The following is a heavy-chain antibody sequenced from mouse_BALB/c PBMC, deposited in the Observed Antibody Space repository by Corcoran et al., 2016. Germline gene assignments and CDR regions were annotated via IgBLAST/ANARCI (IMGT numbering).Heavy chain of an antibody. CDR1: GYTFTNYG. CDR3: ASGNYFDY. D-gene: IGHD1-1*02. V-gene: IGHV9-1*02. CDR2: INTYTGEP. Sequence: QIQLVQSGPELKKPGETVKISCKASGYTFTNYGMNWVKQAPGKGLKWMGWINTYTGEPTYADDFKGRFAFSLETSASTAYLQINNLKNEDMATYFCASGNYFDYWGQGPTLTVSS. J-gene: IGHJ2*01.